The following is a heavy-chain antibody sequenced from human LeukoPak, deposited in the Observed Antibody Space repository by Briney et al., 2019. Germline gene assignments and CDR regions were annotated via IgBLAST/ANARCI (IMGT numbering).Heavy chain of an antibody. Sequence: SETLSLTCTVSGGSISSYYWSWIRQPPGKGLEWIGYIYYSGSTNYNPSLKSRVTISVDTSKNQFSLKLSSVTAADTAVYYCARPAGVDTAMVDYWGQGTLVTVSS. CDR2: IYYSGST. J-gene: IGHJ4*02. CDR3: ARPAGVDTAMVDY. CDR1: GGSISSYY. V-gene: IGHV4-59*08. D-gene: IGHD5-18*01.